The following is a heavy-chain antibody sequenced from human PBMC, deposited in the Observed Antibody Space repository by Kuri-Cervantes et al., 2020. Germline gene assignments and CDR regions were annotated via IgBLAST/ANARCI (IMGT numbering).Heavy chain of an antibody. CDR2: IYTSGGT. CDR3: ARERYRGWFDP. V-gene: IGHV4-4*07. D-gene: IGHD1-26*01. J-gene: IGHJ5*02. CDR1: GGSISSYY. Sequence: GSLRLSCTVSGGSISSYYWSWIRQPAGKGLEWIGRIYTSGGTNYNPSLKSRVTISVDTSKNQFSLKLSSVTAADTAVYYCARERYRGWFDPWGQGTLVTVSS.